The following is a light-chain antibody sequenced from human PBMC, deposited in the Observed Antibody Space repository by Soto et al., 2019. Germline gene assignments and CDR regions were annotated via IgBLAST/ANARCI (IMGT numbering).Light chain of an antibody. J-gene: IGKJ4*01. CDR1: QNVYNN. CDR3: QQCSNWPLT. Sequence: EIVMTQSPATLSVSPGEGATLSCKASQNVYNNLAWYQQRPGQPPRLLIYGASTRANGISARFSGRGYGTEFTLTISSLLSEDFAVYFCQQCSNWPLTFGGGTKVEIK. V-gene: IGKV3-15*01. CDR2: GAS.